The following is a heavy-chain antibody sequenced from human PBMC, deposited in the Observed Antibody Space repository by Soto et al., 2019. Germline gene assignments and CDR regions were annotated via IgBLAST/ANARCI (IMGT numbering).Heavy chain of an antibody. J-gene: IGHJ6*02. CDR1: GGSISSYY. Sequence: QVQLQESGPGLVKPSETLSLTCTVSGGSISSYYWSWIRQPPGQGLEWIGYISYSGSTNNNPSHKSRVTIALGTSKNHFSLRLSSVTAADSAVYYCARMRDGMDVWGQGTTVTVSS. CDR3: ARMRDGMDV. CDR2: ISYSGST. V-gene: IGHV4-59*01.